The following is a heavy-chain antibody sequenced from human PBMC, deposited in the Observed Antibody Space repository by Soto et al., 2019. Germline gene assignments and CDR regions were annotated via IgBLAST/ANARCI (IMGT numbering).Heavy chain of an antibody. V-gene: IGHV3-15*01. J-gene: IGHJ6*02. CDR3: TTDEGRYGMDV. CDR1: GFTFSNAW. Sequence: GGSLRLSCAASGFTFSNAWMSWVRQAPGKGLEWVGRIKSKTDGGTKDYAAPVKGRFTISRDDSKNTLYLQMNSLKTEDTAVYYCTTDEGRYGMDVWGQGTTVTVSS. D-gene: IGHD3-10*01. CDR2: IKSKTDGGTK.